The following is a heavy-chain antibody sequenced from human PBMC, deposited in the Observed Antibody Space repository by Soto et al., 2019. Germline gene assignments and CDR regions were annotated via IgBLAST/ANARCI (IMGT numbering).Heavy chain of an antibody. CDR2: IYSDGTT. D-gene: IGHD2-2*01. V-gene: IGHV4-4*07. J-gene: IGHJ6*02. CDR1: GGSISGYY. CDR3: SRVGCSNSKCYTRGMDV. Sequence: SETLSLTCTVSGGSISGYYWSWVRQPAGKGLEWVGRIYSDGTTNYSPSLKSRVTMSLDTSKDQLSLHLNSVTAADTAVYYCSRVGCSNSKCYTRGMDVWGQGTTVTVSS.